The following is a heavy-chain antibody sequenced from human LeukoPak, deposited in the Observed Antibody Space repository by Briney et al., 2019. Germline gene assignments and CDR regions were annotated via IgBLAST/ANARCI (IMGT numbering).Heavy chain of an antibody. V-gene: IGHV4-34*01. CDR3: ARGRYCSGGSCYSRAPLFDY. CDR2: INHGGST. CDR1: GGSFSGYY. D-gene: IGHD2-15*01. Sequence: PSETLSLTCAVYGGSFSGYYWSWLRQPPGKGLEWIGEINHGGSTNYNPSLKSRVTISVDTSKNQFSLKLSSVTAADTAVYYCARGRYCSGGSCYSRAPLFDYWGQGTLVTVSS. J-gene: IGHJ4*02.